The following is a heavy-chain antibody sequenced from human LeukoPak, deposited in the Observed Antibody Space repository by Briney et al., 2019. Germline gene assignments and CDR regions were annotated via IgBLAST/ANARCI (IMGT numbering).Heavy chain of an antibody. V-gene: IGHV3-21*01. CDR2: ISSSSSYI. D-gene: IGHD3-10*02. J-gene: IGHJ6*04. CDR1: GFTFSSYS. Sequence: GGSLRLSCAASGFTFSSYSMNWVRQAPGKGLEWVSSISSSSSYISYADTVKGRFTISRDNAKNSLYLQMNSLRAEDTAVYYCAELGITMIGGVWGKGTTVTISS. CDR3: AELGITMIGGV.